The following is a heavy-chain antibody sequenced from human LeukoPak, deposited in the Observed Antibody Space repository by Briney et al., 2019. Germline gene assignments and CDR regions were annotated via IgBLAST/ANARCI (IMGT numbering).Heavy chain of an antibody. J-gene: IGHJ4*02. CDR3: ARGNTALGY. CDR2: IYYSGST. Sequence: SETLSLTCTVSGGSISTSNYYWGWIRQPPGKGLEWIGYIYYSGSTNYNPSLKSRVTISVDTSKNQFSLKLSSVTTADTAVYYCARGNTALGYWGQGTLVTVSS. D-gene: IGHD2-2*02. CDR1: GGSISTSNYY. V-gene: IGHV4-61*05.